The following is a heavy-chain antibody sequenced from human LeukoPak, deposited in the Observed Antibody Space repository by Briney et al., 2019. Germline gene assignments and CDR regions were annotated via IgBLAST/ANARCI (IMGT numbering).Heavy chain of an antibody. J-gene: IGHJ4*02. CDR1: GGSFSGYY. D-gene: IGHD2-15*01. Sequence: SETLSLTCAVYGGSFSGYYWGWIRQPPGKGLEWIGSIYYSGTTHYSPSLESRVTISVDTSKNQFSLKLASVTAADTAVYYCARVPPEVVVVKKWYFDYWGQGTLVTVSS. CDR2: IYYSGTT. CDR3: ARVPPEVVVVKKWYFDY. V-gene: IGHV4-34*01.